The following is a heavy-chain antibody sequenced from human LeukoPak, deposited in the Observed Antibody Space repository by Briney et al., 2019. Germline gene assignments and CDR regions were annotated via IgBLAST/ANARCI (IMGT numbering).Heavy chain of an antibody. CDR3: ARGLRYCSGGRCYFSPPYYYYMDV. CDR1: GYTFTSYD. V-gene: IGHV1-8*02. CDR2: MNPNSGNT. D-gene: IGHD2-15*01. Sequence: ASVKVSCKASGYTFTSYDINWVRQATGQGLEWMGWMNPNSGNTGYAQKFQGRVTMTRNTSISTAYMELSSLRSEDTAVYYRARGLRYCSGGRCYFSPPYYYYMDVWGKGTTVTISS. J-gene: IGHJ6*03.